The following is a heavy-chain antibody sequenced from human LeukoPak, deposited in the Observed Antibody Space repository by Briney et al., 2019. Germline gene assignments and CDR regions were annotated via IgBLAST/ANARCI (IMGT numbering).Heavy chain of an antibody. D-gene: IGHD2-15*01. Sequence: PGGSLRLSCAASGFTFSSYSMNWVRQPPGKGLEWVSYISSSSSTIYYADSVKGRFTISRDNAKNSLYLQMNSLRDEDTAVYYCARDGVVVVAATSGGYYGMDVWGQGTTATVSS. CDR1: GFTFSSYS. CDR3: ARDGVVVVAATSGGYYGMDV. V-gene: IGHV3-48*02. CDR2: ISSSSSTI. J-gene: IGHJ6*02.